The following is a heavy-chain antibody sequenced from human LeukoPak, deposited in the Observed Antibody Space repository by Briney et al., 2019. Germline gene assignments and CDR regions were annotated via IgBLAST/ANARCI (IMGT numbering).Heavy chain of an antibody. D-gene: IGHD3-10*01. Sequence: SETLSLTCAVYGGSFSGYYWNWVRQPPGKGLEWIGEINHSGSTNYNPSLKSRVTISVDTSKNQFSLKLSSVTAADTAVYYCARVFYYGSGTFDLWGRGTLVTVSS. J-gene: IGHJ2*01. CDR3: ARVFYYGSGTFDL. V-gene: IGHV4-34*01. CDR1: GGSFSGYY. CDR2: INHSGST.